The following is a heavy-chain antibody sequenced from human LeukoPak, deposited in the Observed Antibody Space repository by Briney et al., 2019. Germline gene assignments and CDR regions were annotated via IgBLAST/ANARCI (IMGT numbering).Heavy chain of an antibody. Sequence: SETLSLTCTVSGGSIRSSSYYWGWIRQSPGKGLEWIGSVHYSGGSYYSPSLKSRVTISLNTSKNQFSLKLSSVTAADTAVYYCARVTPAGAWLGYFDYWGQGTLVTVSS. D-gene: IGHD6-19*01. CDR3: ARVTPAGAWLGYFDY. CDR1: GGSIRSSSYY. V-gene: IGHV4-39*07. CDR2: VHYSGGS. J-gene: IGHJ4*02.